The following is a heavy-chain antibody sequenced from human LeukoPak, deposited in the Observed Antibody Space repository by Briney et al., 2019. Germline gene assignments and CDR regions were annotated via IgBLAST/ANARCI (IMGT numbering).Heavy chain of an antibody. CDR1: GFTFSGYS. J-gene: IGHJ4*02. CDR2: FGTRSTSI. V-gene: IGHV3-21*01. Sequence: SGGSLRLSCTASGFTFSGYSMNWIRQAPGKGLEWVSSFGTRSTSIYHAGSVKGRFAISRDNAKNSLYLQMNSLRAEDTALYYCAREVSGGFDFWGQGTLVTVSS. D-gene: IGHD3-10*01. CDR3: AREVSGGFDF.